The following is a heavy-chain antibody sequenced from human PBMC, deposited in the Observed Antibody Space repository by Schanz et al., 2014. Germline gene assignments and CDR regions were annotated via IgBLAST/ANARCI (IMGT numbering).Heavy chain of an antibody. V-gene: IGHV3-23*04. J-gene: IGHJ4*02. D-gene: IGHD1-1*01. CDR3: AKKVPAYNPFDS. CDR2: ITGASDHI. CDR1: GFIFGSSV. Sequence: ERLVESGGGLIQPGGSLRLSCAASGFIFGSSVMAWVRQAPGKGLEWVSGITGASDHIDYAESVKGRFTISRDNSKNTLYLQMDSLRAEDTAVYFCAKKVPAYNPFDSWGQGTLVTVSS.